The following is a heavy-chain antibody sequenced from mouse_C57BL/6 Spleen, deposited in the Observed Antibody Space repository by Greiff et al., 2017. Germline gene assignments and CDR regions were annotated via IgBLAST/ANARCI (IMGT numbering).Heavy chain of an antibody. D-gene: IGHD1-1*02. CDR2: IRNKANGYTT. V-gene: IGHV7-3*01. J-gene: IGHJ2*01. CDR3: ARSRGSYPLDY. Sequence: EVQLQESGGGLVQPGGSLSLSCAASGFTFTDYYMSWVRQPPGTALEWLGFIRNKANGYTTEYSAPVKGRFTISRDNSQSILYLQRNALRAEDSATYDRARSRGSYPLDYWGQGTTLTVAS. CDR1: GFTFTDYY.